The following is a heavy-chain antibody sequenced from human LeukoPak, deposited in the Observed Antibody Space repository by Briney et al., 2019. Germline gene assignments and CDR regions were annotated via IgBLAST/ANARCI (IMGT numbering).Heavy chain of an antibody. CDR2: ISYDGSNK. J-gene: IGHJ4*02. V-gene: IGHV3-30*19. CDR1: GFTFNRYG. Sequence: GGSLRLSCAASGFTFNRYGMHWVRQAPGKGLEWVAVISYDGSNKYYADSVKGRFTIYRDNSKNTLYLQMNSLRAEDTAVYYCERERIQLWLLGVWDRYWGQGTLVTVSS. CDR3: ERERIQLWLLGVWDRY. D-gene: IGHD5-18*01.